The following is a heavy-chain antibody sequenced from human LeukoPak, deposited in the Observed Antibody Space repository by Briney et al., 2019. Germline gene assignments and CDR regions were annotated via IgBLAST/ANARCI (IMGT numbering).Heavy chain of an antibody. Sequence: SETLSLTCTVSGGSISSSSYYWGWIRQPPGKGLEWIGSIYYSGSTYYNPSLKSRITISVNTSKNQFSLKLSSVTAADTAVYYCARDSPGVSWYDYWGQGTLVTVSS. D-gene: IGHD2-15*01. CDR1: GGSISSSSYY. CDR2: IYYSGST. CDR3: ARDSPGVSWYDY. J-gene: IGHJ4*02. V-gene: IGHV4-39*07.